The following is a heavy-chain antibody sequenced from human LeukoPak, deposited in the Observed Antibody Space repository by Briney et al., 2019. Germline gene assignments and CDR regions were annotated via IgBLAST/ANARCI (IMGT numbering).Heavy chain of an antibody. V-gene: IGHV3-30*03. CDR3: ATPYYDSSGSIDY. J-gene: IGHJ4*02. CDR2: ISYDGSNK. Sequence: GGSLRLSCAASGFAFNTYTIHWVRQAPGKGLEWVAVISYDGSNKYYADSVKGRFTISRDNSKNTLYLQMNSLRAEDTAVYYCATPYYDSSGSIDYWGQGTLVTVSS. D-gene: IGHD3-22*01. CDR1: GFAFNTYT.